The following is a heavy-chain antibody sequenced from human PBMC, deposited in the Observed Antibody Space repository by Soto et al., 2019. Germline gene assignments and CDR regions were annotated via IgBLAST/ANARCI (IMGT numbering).Heavy chain of an antibody. Sequence: ASVKVSCKASGYTFINFDINWVRQATGQGLEWMGWMNPNSGNTGHAQKFQGRVTMTRNTSISTAYMELSSLTSDDTAVYYCASAAEYSSSSGDYWGQGTLVTVSS. D-gene: IGHD6-6*01. V-gene: IGHV1-8*01. CDR2: MNPNSGNT. CDR1: GYTFINFD. J-gene: IGHJ4*02. CDR3: ASAAEYSSSSGDY.